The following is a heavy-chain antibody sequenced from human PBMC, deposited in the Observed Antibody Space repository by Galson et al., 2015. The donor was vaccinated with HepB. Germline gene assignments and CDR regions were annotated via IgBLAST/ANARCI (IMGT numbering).Heavy chain of an antibody. CDR2: ISGSSSYI. V-gene: IGHV3-21*01. D-gene: IGHD2-2*01. CDR1: GFTFSSYS. Sequence: SLRLSCAASGFTFSSYSMNWVRQAPGKGLEWVSSISGSSSYIYYADSVKGRFTISRDNAKNSLYLQMNSLRAEDTAVYYCARGPKYIVVPASRLDYWGQGTLVTVSS. J-gene: IGHJ4*02. CDR3: ARGPKYIVVPASRLDY.